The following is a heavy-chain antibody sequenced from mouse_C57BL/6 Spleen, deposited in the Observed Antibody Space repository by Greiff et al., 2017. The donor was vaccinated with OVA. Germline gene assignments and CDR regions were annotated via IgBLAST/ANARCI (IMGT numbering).Heavy chain of an antibody. V-gene: IGHV5-17*01. CDR2: ISSGSSTI. CDR3: ARRGWDFDY. J-gene: IGHJ2*01. CDR1: GFTFSDYG. D-gene: IGHD3-2*02. Sequence: DVLLVESGGGLVKPGGSLKLSCAASGFTFSDYGMHWVRQAPEKGLEWVAYISSGSSTIYYADTVKGRFTISTDKAKNTLFLQMTSLRSEDTAVYYCARRGWDFDYWGQGTTLTVSS.